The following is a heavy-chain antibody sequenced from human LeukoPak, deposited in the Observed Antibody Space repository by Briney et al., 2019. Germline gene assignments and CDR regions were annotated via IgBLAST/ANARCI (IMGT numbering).Heavy chain of an antibody. Sequence: SVKVSCKASGGTFSSYAISWVRQAPGQGLEWMGRIIPILGIANYAQKFQGRVTITADKSTSTAYMELSSLRSEDTAVYYCARDRLVSYVSHDYYYYYGMDVWGQGTTVTVSS. CDR1: GGTFSSYA. CDR2: IIPILGIA. D-gene: IGHD3-16*01. J-gene: IGHJ6*02. V-gene: IGHV1-69*04. CDR3: ARDRLVSYVSHDYYYYYGMDV.